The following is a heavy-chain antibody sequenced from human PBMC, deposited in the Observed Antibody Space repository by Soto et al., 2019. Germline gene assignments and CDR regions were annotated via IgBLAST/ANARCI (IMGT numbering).Heavy chain of an antibody. D-gene: IGHD5-12*01. Sequence: PSETLSLTCTVSGDSIRSYYRSWIRQPPGKGLEWIGQISYSGSTNFNPSLKSRVTASLDTSKNQFSLQLSSVTAADTAVYYCAKFGVATPGGFRFHYWGQGILVTVSS. CDR2: ISYSGST. J-gene: IGHJ4*02. CDR1: GDSIRSYY. CDR3: AKFGVATPGGFRFHY. V-gene: IGHV4-59*01.